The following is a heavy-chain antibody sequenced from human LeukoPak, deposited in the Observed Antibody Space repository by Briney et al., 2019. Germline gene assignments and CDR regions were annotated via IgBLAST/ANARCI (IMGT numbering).Heavy chain of an antibody. Sequence: GGSLRLSCAASGFTFHNYWMAWVRQTPGKGLEWVANIKHDASEKYYVDSVKGRFTISRDNAQNSFFLQMNSLRAEDTAVYFCARDRGSTGYGLYDYWGQGTLVTVSS. CDR3: ARDRGSTGYGLYDY. D-gene: IGHD5-12*01. CDR1: GFTFHNYW. J-gene: IGHJ4*02. V-gene: IGHV3-7*01. CDR2: IKHDASEK.